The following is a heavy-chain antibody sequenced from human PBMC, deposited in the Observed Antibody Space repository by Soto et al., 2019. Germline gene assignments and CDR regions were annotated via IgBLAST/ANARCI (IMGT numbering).Heavy chain of an antibody. CDR1: GFTFSNFA. Sequence: PGGSLRLSCAASGFTFSNFAMFWVRQAPGKGLVWVSTIYAGGTSKYYAASVKGRFTISRDNSKDPLFLQMDSLRAADTAVYFCAKDLIRGDGYEDPDFWGQGTLVTVSS. CDR3: AKDLIRGDGYEDPDF. J-gene: IGHJ4*02. D-gene: IGHD3-10*01. CDR2: IYAGGTSK. V-gene: IGHV3-23*01.